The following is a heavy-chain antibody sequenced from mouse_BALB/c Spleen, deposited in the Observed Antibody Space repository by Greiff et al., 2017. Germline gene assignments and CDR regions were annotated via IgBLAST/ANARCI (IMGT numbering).Heavy chain of an antibody. CDR2: IDPETGGT. Sequence: QLQESGAELVRPGASVTLSCKASGYTFTDYEMHWVKQTPVHGLEWIGAIDPETGGTAYNQKFKGKATLTADKSSSTAYMELRSLTSEDSAVYYCTRRDLLPYFDVWGAGTTVTVSS. CDR3: TRRDLLPYFDV. CDR1: GYTFTDYE. J-gene: IGHJ1*01. D-gene: IGHD1-1*01. V-gene: IGHV1-15*01.